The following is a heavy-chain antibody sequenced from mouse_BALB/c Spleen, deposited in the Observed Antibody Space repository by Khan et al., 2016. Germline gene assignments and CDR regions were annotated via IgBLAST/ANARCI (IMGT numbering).Heavy chain of an antibody. CDR3: AIDFDV. Sequence: EVELVESGGGLVQPGGSLRLSCATSGFTFTDYYMSWVRQPPGKALEWLGFIRNKANGYTTEYSASVKGRFTISRDNSQSILYLQMNTLRAEDSATYYCAIDFDVWGAGTTVTVSS. CDR1: GFTFTDYY. V-gene: IGHV7-3*02. CDR2: IRNKANGYTT. J-gene: IGHJ1*01.